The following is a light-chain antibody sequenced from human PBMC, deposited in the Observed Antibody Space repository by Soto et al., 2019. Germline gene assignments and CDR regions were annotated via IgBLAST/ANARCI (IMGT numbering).Light chain of an antibody. CDR3: QQYDHLPIT. V-gene: IGKV1-33*01. CDR2: DAS. CDR1: QDISNY. J-gene: IGKJ5*01. Sequence: IQMTQSPSSLSASVGDTTTITCQATQDISNYLNWYQQKPGEAPKLLIYDASKLETGVPSRVSGSGSGTDFTFTLSSLQPEDGATDHCQQYDHLPITFGQGTRLEIK.